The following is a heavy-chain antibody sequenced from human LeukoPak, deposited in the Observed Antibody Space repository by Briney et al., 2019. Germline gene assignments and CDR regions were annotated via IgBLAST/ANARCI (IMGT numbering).Heavy chain of an antibody. J-gene: IGHJ4*02. CDR3: AKDFGFGLPDYDFWSGIIDY. Sequence: PGGSLRLSCAASGFTFDDYAMHWVRQAPGKGLEWVSLISGDGGSTYCADSVKGRFTISRDNSKNSLYLQMNSLRTEDTALYCCAKDFGFGLPDYDFWSGIIDYWGQGTLVTVSS. CDR2: ISGDGGST. D-gene: IGHD3-3*01. CDR1: GFTFDDYA. V-gene: IGHV3-43*02.